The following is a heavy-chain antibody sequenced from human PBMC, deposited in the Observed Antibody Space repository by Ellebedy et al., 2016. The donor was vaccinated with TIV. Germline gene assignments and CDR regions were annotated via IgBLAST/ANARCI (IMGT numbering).Heavy chain of an antibody. Sequence: ASVKVSXXASGYTFTRYGMSWVRQAPGQGLEWMGWIAVYNGHTKYAQKFQDRVVMTTETATSTVYMELRSLRSEDTAVYYCARSRLGGGHWYFDFWGRGTLVTVSS. J-gene: IGHJ2*01. CDR3: ARSRLGGGHWYFDF. CDR1: GYTFTRYG. D-gene: IGHD3-10*01. V-gene: IGHV1-18*01. CDR2: IAVYNGHT.